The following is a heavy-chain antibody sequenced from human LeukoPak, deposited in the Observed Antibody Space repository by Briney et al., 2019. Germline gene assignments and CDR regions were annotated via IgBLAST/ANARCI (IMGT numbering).Heavy chain of an antibody. Sequence: ETLSLTCTVSGGSISSYYWSWVRQAPGKGLEWVSAISGSGGSTYYADSVKGRFTISRDNSKNTLYLQMNSLRAEDTAVYYCAKTSSIAVAGYFDYWGQGTLVTVSS. J-gene: IGHJ4*02. CDR1: GGSISSYY. V-gene: IGHV3-23*01. CDR2: ISGSGGST. CDR3: AKTSSIAVAGYFDY. D-gene: IGHD6-19*01.